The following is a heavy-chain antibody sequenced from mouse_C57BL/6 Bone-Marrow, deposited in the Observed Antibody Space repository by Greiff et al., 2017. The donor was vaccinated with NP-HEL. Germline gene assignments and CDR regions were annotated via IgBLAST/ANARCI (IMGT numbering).Heavy chain of an antibody. J-gene: IGHJ2*01. CDR2: ISDGGSYT. D-gene: IGHD2-1*01. CDR1: GFTFSSYA. CDR3: ARDKGKRSYFDY. Sequence: EVKLMESGGGLVKPGGSLKLSCAASGFTFSSYAMSWVRQTPEKRLEWVATISDGGSYTYYPDNVKGRSTITRDNAKNNLYLQMSHLKSEDTAMYYCARDKGKRSYFDYWGQGTTLTVSS. V-gene: IGHV5-4*01.